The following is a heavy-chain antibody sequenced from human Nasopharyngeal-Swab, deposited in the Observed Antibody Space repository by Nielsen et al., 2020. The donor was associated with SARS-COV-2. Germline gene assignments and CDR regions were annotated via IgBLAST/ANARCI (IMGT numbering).Heavy chain of an antibody. D-gene: IGHD2-2*01. CDR2: ISGSSSYI. CDR3: ARVSTSNYYYYGMDV. V-gene: IGHV3-21*01. J-gene: IGHJ6*02. Sequence: VRQAPGKGLEWVSSISGSSSYIYYADSVKGRFTISRDNAKNSLYLQMNSLRAEDTAVYYCARVSTSNYYYYGMDVWGQGTTVTVSS.